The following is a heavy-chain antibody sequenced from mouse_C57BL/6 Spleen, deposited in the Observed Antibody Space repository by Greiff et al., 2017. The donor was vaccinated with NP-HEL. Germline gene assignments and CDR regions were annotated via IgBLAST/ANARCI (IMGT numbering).Heavy chain of an antibody. Sequence: EVKLMESGGGLVKPGGSLKLSCAASGFTFSSYTMSWVRQTPEKRLEWVATISGGGGNTYYPDSVKGRFTISRDNAKNTLYLQMSSLRSEDTALYYCASLTYYSNYWGQGTTLTVSS. J-gene: IGHJ2*01. CDR3: ASLTYYSNY. CDR1: GFTFSSYT. V-gene: IGHV5-9*01. D-gene: IGHD2-5*01. CDR2: ISGGGGNT.